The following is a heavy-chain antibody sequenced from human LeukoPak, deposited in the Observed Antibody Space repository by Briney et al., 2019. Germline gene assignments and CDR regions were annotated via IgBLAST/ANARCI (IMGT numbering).Heavy chain of an antibody. D-gene: IGHD3-22*01. CDR3: ARAFYYYDSSGYEPGGAFDI. J-gene: IGHJ3*02. Sequence: ASVKVSCKASGYTFTSYGISWVRQAPGQGLEWMGWISAYNGNTNYAQKLQGRVTMTTDTSTSTAYMELRSLRSDDTAVYYCARAFYYYDSSGYEPGGAFDIWGQGTMVTVSS. CDR1: GYTFTSYG. CDR2: ISAYNGNT. V-gene: IGHV1-18*01.